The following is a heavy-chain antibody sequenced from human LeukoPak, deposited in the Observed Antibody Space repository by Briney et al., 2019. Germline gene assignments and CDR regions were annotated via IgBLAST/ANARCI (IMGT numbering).Heavy chain of an antibody. CDR1: GYTFTSYD. V-gene: IGHV1-8*03. CDR2: MNPNSGNT. CDR3: ARGPHCSGGSCYVEYFYYYYMDV. Sequence: ASVKVSCKASGYTFTSYDINWVRQATGQGLEWMGWMNPNSGNTGYAQKFQGRVTITRNTSISTAYMELSSLRSEDTAVYYCARGPHCSGGSCYVEYFYYYYMDVWGKGTTVTVSS. D-gene: IGHD2-15*01. J-gene: IGHJ6*03.